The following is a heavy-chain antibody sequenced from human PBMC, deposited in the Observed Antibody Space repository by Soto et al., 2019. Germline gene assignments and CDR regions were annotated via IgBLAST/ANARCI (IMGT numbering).Heavy chain of an antibody. D-gene: IGHD6-13*01. V-gene: IGHV4-34*01. CDR3: ARHYAAAGTYNTDRDY. J-gene: IGHJ4*02. CDR1: GGSFSGYY. Sequence: PSETLSLTCAVYGGSFSGYYWSWIRQPPGKGLEWIGEINHSGSTYYNPSLKSRVTISVDTSKNQFSLKLSSVTAADTAVYYCARHYAAAGTYNTDRDYWGQGTLVTVSS. CDR2: INHSGST.